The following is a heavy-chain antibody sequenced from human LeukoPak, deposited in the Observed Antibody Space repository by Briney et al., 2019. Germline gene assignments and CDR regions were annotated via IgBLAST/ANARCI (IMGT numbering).Heavy chain of an antibody. Sequence: SETLSLTCTVSGGSINNYYWSWIRQSPGKGLEWIGYIYYSGSTNYNPPLKSRVTISVDTSKSQFALKLSSVTAADTAVYYCTRDHYYDSSGYTFRHWGQGTLVTVSS. V-gene: IGHV4-59*01. J-gene: IGHJ1*01. D-gene: IGHD3-22*01. CDR2: IYYSGST. CDR1: GGSINNYY. CDR3: TRDHYYDSSGYTFRH.